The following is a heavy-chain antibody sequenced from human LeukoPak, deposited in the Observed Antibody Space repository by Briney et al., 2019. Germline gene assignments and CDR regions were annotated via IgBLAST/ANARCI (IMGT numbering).Heavy chain of an antibody. CDR2: IYYSGST. CDR1: GGSISSSSYY. V-gene: IGHV4-39*01. D-gene: IGHD2-2*01. J-gene: IGHJ6*02. CDR3: ARHSRGAYYYYGMDV. Sequence: PETLSLTCTVSGGSISSSSYYWGWIRQPPGKGLEWIGSIYYSGSTYYNPSLKSRVTISVDTSKNQFSLKLSSVTAADTAVYYCARHSRGAYYYYGMDVWGQGTTVTVSS.